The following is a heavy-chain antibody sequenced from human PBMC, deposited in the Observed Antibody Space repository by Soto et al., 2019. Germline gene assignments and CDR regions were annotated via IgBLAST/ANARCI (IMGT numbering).Heavy chain of an antibody. CDR1: GGSISSGGYS. D-gene: IGHD2-15*01. CDR2: IYHSGST. V-gene: IGHV4-30-2*01. Sequence: KSSETLSLTCAVSGGSISSGGYSWSWIRQPPGKGLEWIGYIYHSGSTYYNPSLKSRVTISVDRSKNQFSLKLSSVTAADTAVYYCARGGEVVVAPFDYWGQGTLVTVSS. J-gene: IGHJ4*01. CDR3: ARGGEVVVAPFDY.